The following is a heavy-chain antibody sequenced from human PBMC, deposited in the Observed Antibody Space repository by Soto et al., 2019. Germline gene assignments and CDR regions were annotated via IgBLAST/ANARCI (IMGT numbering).Heavy chain of an antibody. J-gene: IGHJ6*02. V-gene: IGHV3-15*01. CDR2: IKSKTDGGTT. Sequence: PGGSLGLSCAACVVPFSHACMAGVRQAQVNGLEWVGRIKSKTDGGTTDYAAPVKGRFTISRDDSKNTLYLQMNSLKTEDTAVYYCTTEGSSWYLNYYYGMDVWGQGTTVTVSS. D-gene: IGHD6-13*01. CDR3: TTEGSSWYLNYYYGMDV. CDR1: VVPFSHAC.